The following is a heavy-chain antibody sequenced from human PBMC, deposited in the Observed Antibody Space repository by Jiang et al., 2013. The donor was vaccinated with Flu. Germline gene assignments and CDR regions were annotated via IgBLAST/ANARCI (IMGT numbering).Heavy chain of an antibody. CDR1: GGSISNYY. Sequence: GLVKPSQTLSLTCTVSGGSISNYYWSWIRQSPGKGLEWIGYIHYTGSTNYNPSLKSRVTISVDTSKNHFSLRLTSVTAADTAVYYCARVRPTISWLPDSFDYWGQGSLVTVSS. CDR2: IHYTGST. J-gene: IGHJ4*02. V-gene: IGHV4-59*01. D-gene: IGHD6-13*01. CDR3: ARVRPTISWLPDSFDY.